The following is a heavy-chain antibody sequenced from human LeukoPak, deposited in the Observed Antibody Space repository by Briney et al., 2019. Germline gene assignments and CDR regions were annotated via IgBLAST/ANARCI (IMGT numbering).Heavy chain of an antibody. J-gene: IGHJ5*02. CDR3: ARSVVPAGAWFDP. Sequence: GGSLSLSCAASGLPFSSYTMNWVRQALGRGLEWVSSITGGSNYMYYRDSVKGRFTISRDNARNSLYLEMNSLRADDTAMYFCARSVVPAGAWFDPWGQGTLVIVS. CDR1: GLPFSSYT. D-gene: IGHD2-2*01. CDR2: ITGGSNYM. V-gene: IGHV3-21*01.